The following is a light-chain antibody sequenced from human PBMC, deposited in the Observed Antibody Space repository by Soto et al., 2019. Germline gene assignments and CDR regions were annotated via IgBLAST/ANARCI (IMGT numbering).Light chain of an antibody. Sequence: DIQMTQSPSSLSASVGDRVTISCRSSQHISTYLNWYQHKPGKAPKLLVYAASTLQSGVPSRFSGSGSGTDFRLTISSLQPEDFATYYCQQLDTYPQITFGQGTRLEIK. V-gene: IGKV1-39*01. CDR1: QHISTY. J-gene: IGKJ5*01. CDR2: AAS. CDR3: QQLDTYPQIT.